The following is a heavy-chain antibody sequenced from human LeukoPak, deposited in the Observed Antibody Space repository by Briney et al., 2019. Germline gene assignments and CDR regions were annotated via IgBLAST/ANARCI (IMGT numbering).Heavy chain of an antibody. CDR3: ARGLGSIVATTNPY. CDR1: GFTFTSYA. J-gene: IGHJ4*02. Sequence: GGSLRLSCAASGFTFTSYAMTWVRQAPGKGLEWVLVISGSGASTYYADSVKGRFTISRDNSKNTLWLQMSSLRAEDTAVYYCARGLGSIVATTNPYWGQGTLVTVSS. V-gene: IGHV3-23*01. CDR2: ISGSGAST. D-gene: IGHD5-12*01.